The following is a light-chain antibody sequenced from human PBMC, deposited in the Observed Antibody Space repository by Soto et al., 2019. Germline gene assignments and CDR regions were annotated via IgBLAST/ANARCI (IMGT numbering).Light chain of an antibody. CDR3: QQTFGKPPVT. CDR2: GAS. Sequence: EIVLPQSQGTLSLSPGERAPLSCRARQSVSNNYLAWYQKKPGQAPRLLIYGASNRATGIPARFSGSGSGTEFTLTISSLQSEDFANYYCQQTFGKPPVTCGQGKRREIK. CDR1: QSVSNNY. J-gene: IGKJ5*01. V-gene: IGKV3-20*01.